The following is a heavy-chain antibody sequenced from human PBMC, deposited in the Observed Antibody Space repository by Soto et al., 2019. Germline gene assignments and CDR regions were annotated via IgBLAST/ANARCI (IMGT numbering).Heavy chain of an antibody. Sequence: QVQLVQSGAEVKKPGASVKVSCKASGYTFTSYDINWVRQATGQGLEWMGWMNPNSGNTGYAQKFQGRVTMTRNTSIRTAYMELSSLRSEDTAVYYCARGINYYASGDDAFDIWGQGTMVTVSS. D-gene: IGHD3-10*01. CDR3: ARGINYYASGDDAFDI. CDR1: GYTFTSYD. V-gene: IGHV1-8*01. CDR2: MNPNSGNT. J-gene: IGHJ3*02.